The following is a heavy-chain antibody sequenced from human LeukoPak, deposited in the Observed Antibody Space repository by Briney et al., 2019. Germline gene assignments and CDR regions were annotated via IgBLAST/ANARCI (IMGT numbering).Heavy chain of an antibody. Sequence: GGSLRLSCAASGFTFSSYSMNWVRQAPGKGLEWVSYISSSSSTIYYADSVKGRFTISRDNAKNSLYLQMNSLRAEDTAVYYCARGSTMIVVAPSRYWGQGTLVTVSS. CDR3: ARGSTMIVVAPSRY. D-gene: IGHD3-22*01. CDR1: GFTFSSYS. J-gene: IGHJ4*02. CDR2: ISSSSSTI. V-gene: IGHV3-48*01.